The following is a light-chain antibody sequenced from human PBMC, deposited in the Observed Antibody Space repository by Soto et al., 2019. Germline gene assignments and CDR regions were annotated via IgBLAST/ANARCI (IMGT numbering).Light chain of an antibody. V-gene: IGKV3-20*01. CDR1: QSVSSGSSSY. CDR2: GAS. CDR3: QQYVTSPET. Sequence: EIVLTQSPGTLSLSPGERATLSCRASQSVSSGSSSYLAWYQQKPGQAPRLLIYGASSRATGIPDRFSGSGSGTDFTLTISRLEPEDFAVYFCQQYVTSPETFGGGTKVEVK. J-gene: IGKJ4*01.